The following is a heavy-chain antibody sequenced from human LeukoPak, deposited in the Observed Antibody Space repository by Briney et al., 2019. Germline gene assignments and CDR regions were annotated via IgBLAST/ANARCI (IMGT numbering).Heavy chain of an antibody. J-gene: IGHJ3*02. CDR2: ISSSSSYI. D-gene: IGHD3-10*01. CDR1: GFTFSSYG. Sequence: GGSLRLSCAASGFTFSSYGMNWVRQAPGKGLEWVSSISSSSSYIYYADSVKGRFTISRDNAKNSLYLQMNSLRAEDTAVYYCARDAVLGYGSGTAPPHAFDIWGQGTMVTVSS. CDR3: ARDAVLGYGSGTAPPHAFDI. V-gene: IGHV3-21*01.